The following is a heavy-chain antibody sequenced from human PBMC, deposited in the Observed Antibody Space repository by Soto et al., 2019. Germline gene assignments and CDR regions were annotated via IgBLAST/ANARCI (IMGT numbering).Heavy chain of an antibody. CDR3: ARDSMVRGVTPRYYYYGMDV. Sequence: QVQLQESGPGLVKPSQTLSLTCTVSGGSISSGGYYWSWILLHPGKGLEWIGYIYYSGSTYYNPSLKSRVTISVDTSKNQFSLKLSSVTAADTAVYYCARDSMVRGVTPRYYYYGMDVWGQGTTVTVSS. V-gene: IGHV4-31*03. CDR2: IYYSGST. J-gene: IGHJ6*02. CDR1: GGSISSGGYY. D-gene: IGHD3-10*01.